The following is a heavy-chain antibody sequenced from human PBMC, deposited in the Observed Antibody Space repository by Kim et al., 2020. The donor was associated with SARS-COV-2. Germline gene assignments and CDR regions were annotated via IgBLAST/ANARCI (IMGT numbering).Heavy chain of an antibody. CDR3: ARDGAYSGGWTYFDY. CDR2: IYYSGST. D-gene: IGHD6-19*01. V-gene: IGHV4-59*01. CDR1: GGSISSYY. J-gene: IGHJ4*02. Sequence: SETLSLTCTVSGGSISSYYWSWIRQPPGKGLEWIGYIYYSGSTNYNPSLKSRVTISVDTSKNQFSLKLSSVTAADTAVYYCARDGAYSGGWTYFDYWGQGTLVTVSS.